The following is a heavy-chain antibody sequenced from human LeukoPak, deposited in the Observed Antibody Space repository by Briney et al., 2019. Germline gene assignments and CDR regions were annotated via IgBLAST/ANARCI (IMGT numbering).Heavy chain of an antibody. J-gene: IGHJ4*02. CDR2: ISGSGGST. Sequence: GGSLRLSCAASGFTFSSYAMSWVRQAPGKGLEWVSAISGSGGSTYYADSVQGRFTISRDNSKNTLYLQMNSLRAEDTAVYYCAKLNHIVVVTAMSRFDYWGQGTLVTVSS. CDR3: AKLNHIVVVTAMSRFDY. CDR1: GFTFSSYA. D-gene: IGHD2-21*02. V-gene: IGHV3-23*01.